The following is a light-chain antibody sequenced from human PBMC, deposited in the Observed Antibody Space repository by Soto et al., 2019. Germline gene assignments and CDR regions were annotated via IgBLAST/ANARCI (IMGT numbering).Light chain of an antibody. J-gene: IGLJ1*01. CDR3: GSYTSTDTPFA. CDR2: GVN. CDR1: STDVGGYNY. Sequence: QSVLAQPSSVSGSPGQSITISCTGTSTDVGGYNYVSWYQHHPGKGPKLIIYGVNNRPSGVSDRFSGSKSGNKASLTISNLEAEDESDYYCGSYTSTDTPFAFGTGTKATVL. V-gene: IGLV2-14*01.